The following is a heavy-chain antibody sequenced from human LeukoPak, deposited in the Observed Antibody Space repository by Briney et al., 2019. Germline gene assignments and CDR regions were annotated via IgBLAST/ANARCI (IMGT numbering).Heavy chain of an antibody. Sequence: SETLSLACAVYGGSFSGYYWSWIRQPPGKGLEWIGEINHSGSTNYNPSLKSRVTISVDASKNQFSLKLSSVTAADTAVYYCARGSDWFDPWGQGTLVTVSS. V-gene: IGHV4-34*01. CDR2: INHSGST. D-gene: IGHD3-3*01. CDR1: GGSFSGYY. J-gene: IGHJ5*02. CDR3: ARGSDWFDP.